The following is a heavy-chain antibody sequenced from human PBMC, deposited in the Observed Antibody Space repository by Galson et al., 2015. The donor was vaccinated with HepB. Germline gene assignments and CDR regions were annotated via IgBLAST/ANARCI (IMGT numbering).Heavy chain of an antibody. CDR3: ARRERTVTTLRKPDWYFDL. J-gene: IGHJ2*01. V-gene: IGHV1-69*04. CDR2: IIPILGIA. Sequence: SVKVSCKASGGTFSSYAISWVRQAPGQGLEWMGRIIPILGIANYAQKFQGRVTITADKSTSTAYMELSSLRSEDTAVYYCARRERTVTTLRKPDWYFDLWGRGTLVTVSS. CDR1: GGTFSSYA. D-gene: IGHD4-17*01.